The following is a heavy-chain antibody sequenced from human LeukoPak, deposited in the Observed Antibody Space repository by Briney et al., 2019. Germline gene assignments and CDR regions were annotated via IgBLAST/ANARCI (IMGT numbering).Heavy chain of an antibody. D-gene: IGHD1-14*01. CDR1: GFTFSSYA. V-gene: IGHV3-23*01. CDR3: AKDRNSVTAGYYYYGMDV. J-gene: IGHJ6*02. CDR2: ISGSGGST. Sequence: PGGSLRLSCAAPGFTFSSYAMSWVRQAPGKGLEWVSAISGSGGSTYYADSVKGRFTISRDNSKNTLYLQMNSLRAEDTAVYYCAKDRNSVTAGYYYYGMDVWGQGTTVTVSS.